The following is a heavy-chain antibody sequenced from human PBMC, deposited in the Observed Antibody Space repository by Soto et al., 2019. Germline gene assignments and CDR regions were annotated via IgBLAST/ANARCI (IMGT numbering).Heavy chain of an antibody. Sequence: GASVKVSCKASGYTFTSYAMHWVRQAPGQRLEWMGWINAGNGNTKYSQKFQGRVTITRDTSASTAYMELSSLRSEDTAVYYWPSNHLGTTPSGRDGGGKGTRFTVSS. CDR1: GYTFTSYA. V-gene: IGHV1-3*01. J-gene: IGHJ6*04. D-gene: IGHD1-7*01. CDR3: PSNHLGTTPSGRDG. CDR2: INAGNGNT.